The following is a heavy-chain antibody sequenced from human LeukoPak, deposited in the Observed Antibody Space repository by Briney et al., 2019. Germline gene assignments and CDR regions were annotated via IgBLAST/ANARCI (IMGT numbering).Heavy chain of an antibody. CDR1: GGTFSSYA. D-gene: IGHD1-26*01. CDR3: ARDPEWELLSFRPNWFDP. V-gene: IGHV1-18*01. CDR2: ISTDNGNT. Sequence: ASVKVSCKASGGTFSSYAISWVRQAPGQGLEWVGWISTDNGNTKYAQKVQGRVTMTTDASTSTAYMELRSLRSEDTAVYYCARDPEWELLSFRPNWFDPWGQGTLVTVSS. J-gene: IGHJ5*02.